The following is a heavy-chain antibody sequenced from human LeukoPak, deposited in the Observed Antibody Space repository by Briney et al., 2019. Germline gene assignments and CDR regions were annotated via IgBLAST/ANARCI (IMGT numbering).Heavy chain of an antibody. Sequence: SQTMSLTCTVSGGSISSYYWSWIRQPAGTRLEGIGRIYTSGSNNYDPSLKSRVTISVDKSKNQFCLTLSSVTAADTAVYYCARDTAFVAFDSWGQGTMVTVSS. J-gene: IGHJ3*02. CDR2: IYTSGSN. CDR3: ARDTAFVAFDS. CDR1: GGSISSYY. D-gene: IGHD5-18*01. V-gene: IGHV4-4*07.